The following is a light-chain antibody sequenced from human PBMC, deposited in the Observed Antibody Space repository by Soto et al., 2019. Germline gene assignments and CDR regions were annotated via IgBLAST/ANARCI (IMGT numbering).Light chain of an antibody. CDR2: AAS. V-gene: IGKV1-8*01. Sequence: AIRMTQSPSSFSASTVDRVTITFRASQGISSYLAWYQQKPGKAPKLLIYAASTLQSGVPSRFSGSGSGTDFTLTISCLQSEDFATYYCQQYYSYPRTFGQGTKV. J-gene: IGKJ1*01. CDR1: QGISSY. CDR3: QQYYSYPRT.